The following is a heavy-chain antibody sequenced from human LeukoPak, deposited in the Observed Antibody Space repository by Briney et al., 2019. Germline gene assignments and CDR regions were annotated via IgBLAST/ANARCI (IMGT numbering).Heavy chain of an antibody. J-gene: IGHJ4*02. V-gene: IGHV5-51*01. CDR2: IYPGDSDT. Sequence: GESLKISCKGSGYSFTSYWIGWVRQMLGKGLEWMGIIYPGDSDTRYSPSFQGQVTISADKSISTAYLQWSSLKAPDTAMYYCARPRAQHPPHFDYWGQGTLVTVSS. CDR1: GYSFTSYW. CDR3: ARPRAQHPPHFDY. D-gene: IGHD6-13*01.